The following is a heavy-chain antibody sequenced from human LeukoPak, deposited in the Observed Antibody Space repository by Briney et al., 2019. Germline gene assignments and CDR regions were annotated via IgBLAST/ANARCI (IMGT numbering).Heavy chain of an antibody. J-gene: IGHJ4*02. D-gene: IGHD3-22*01. CDR3: ASSSYYDSRDY. V-gene: IGHV4-34*01. CDR1: GGSFSGYF. Sequence: SETLSLTCVVYGGSFSGYFWSWIRQPPGKGLEWIGEITPSGSTNYSPSLKSRVSISIDTSKKKLSLRLTSVTAADSAVYYCASSSYYDSRDYWGQGTLVTVSS. CDR2: ITPSGST.